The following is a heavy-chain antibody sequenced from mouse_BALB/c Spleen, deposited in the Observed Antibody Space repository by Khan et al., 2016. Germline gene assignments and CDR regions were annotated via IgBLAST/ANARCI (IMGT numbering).Heavy chain of an antibody. CDR1: GFTFSNYW. CDR3: RGGNPWYFDV. Sequence: EVKLEESGGGLVQPGGSMTFSCEATGFTFSNYWMSWVRQSPQKGLEWVAEIRLKSDNYTTHYAESVRGKFTISRDDSKSRLFLHMNSFRAADTGSYYCRGGNPWYFDVWGAGTTVTVSS. CDR2: IRLKSDNYTT. V-gene: IGHV6-6*02. J-gene: IGHJ1*01. D-gene: IGHD1-1*02.